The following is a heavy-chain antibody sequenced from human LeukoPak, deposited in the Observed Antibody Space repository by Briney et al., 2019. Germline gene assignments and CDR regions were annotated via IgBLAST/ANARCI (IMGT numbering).Heavy chain of an antibody. CDR2: IWYDGSNK. CDR3: ASEVAVAGTPLDY. D-gene: IGHD6-19*01. J-gene: IGHJ4*02. V-gene: IGHV3-33*01. Sequence: PGGSLRLSCAASGFTFSSYGMHRVRQAPGKGLEWVAVIWYDGSNKYYADSVKGRFTISRDNSKNTLYLQMNSLRAEDTAVYYCASEVAVAGTPLDYWGQGTLVTVSS. CDR1: GFTFSSYG.